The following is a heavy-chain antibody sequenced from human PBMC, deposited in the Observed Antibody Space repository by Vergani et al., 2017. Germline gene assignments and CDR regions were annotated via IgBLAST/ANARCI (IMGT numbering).Heavy chain of an antibody. CDR1: GFSFRNYG. CDR2: ISYDGTQK. V-gene: IGHV3-30*03. D-gene: IGHD1-1*01. J-gene: IGHJ1*01. Sequence: QEQLVESGGGVVQPGGSLRLSCTASGFSFRNYGMHWVRQAPGKGLEWVAVISYDGTQKYYADSVKGRFTISRDNSKSTLYLQMNSLRTEDTAVYYCATKSCGTPGCQIGYFREWGQGTLVTVSS. CDR3: ATKSCGTPGCQIGYFRE.